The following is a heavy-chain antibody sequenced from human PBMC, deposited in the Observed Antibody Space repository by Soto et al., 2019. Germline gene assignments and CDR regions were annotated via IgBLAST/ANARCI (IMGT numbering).Heavy chain of an antibody. CDR2: IIPIFGPA. CDR1: GGTFSTHA. J-gene: IGHJ4*02. V-gene: IGHV1-69*13. CDR3: ASRTYFSDSSGYYYVAPFDY. Sequence: SVKVSCKASGGTFSTHAISWVRQAPGQGLEWMGGIIPIFGPANYAQKFQGRVTITADESTSTAYMELTSLRSDDTAMYYCASRTYFSDSSGYYYVAPFDYWGQGTLVTVSS. D-gene: IGHD3-22*01.